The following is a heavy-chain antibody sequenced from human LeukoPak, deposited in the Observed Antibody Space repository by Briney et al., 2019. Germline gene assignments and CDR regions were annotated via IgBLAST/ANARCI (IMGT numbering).Heavy chain of an antibody. CDR1: GGSISSYY. D-gene: IGHD1-14*01. J-gene: IGHJ4*02. CDR2: IYYSGST. Sequence: SETLSLTCTVSGGSISSYYWSWIRQPPGKGLEWIGHIYYSGSTNYNPSLKSRVTISVDTSKNQFSLKLSSVTAADTAVYYCARDIRTGSFDYWGQGTLVTVSS. CDR3: ARDIRTGSFDY. V-gene: IGHV4-59*01.